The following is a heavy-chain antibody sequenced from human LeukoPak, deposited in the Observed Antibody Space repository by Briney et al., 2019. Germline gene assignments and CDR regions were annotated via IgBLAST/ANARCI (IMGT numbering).Heavy chain of an antibody. J-gene: IGHJ4*02. D-gene: IGHD3-22*01. Sequence: GGSLRLSCAASGFTFSSYSMNWVRQAPGKGLEWVSSISSSSTYIYYADSVKGRFTTSRDNAKNSLHLQMNSLRAEDTAVYYCAKDRPNYYGSNGHYYKLNGDCWGQGTLVTVSS. CDR2: ISSSSTYI. V-gene: IGHV3-21*04. CDR3: AKDRPNYYGSNGHYYKLNGDC. CDR1: GFTFSSYS.